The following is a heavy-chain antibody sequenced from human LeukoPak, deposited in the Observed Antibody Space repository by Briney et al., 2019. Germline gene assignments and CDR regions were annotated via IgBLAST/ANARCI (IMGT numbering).Heavy chain of an antibody. CDR3: ARGEYGSGSYHIDY. D-gene: IGHD3-10*01. V-gene: IGHV3-48*04. Sequence: GGSLRLSCAASGFTFSDYVMIWVRQAPGKGLEWVSYISSSGSTIYYADSVKGRFTISRDNAKNSLYLQMNSLRAEDTAVYYCARGEYGSGSYHIDYWGQGTLVTVSS. CDR2: ISSSGSTI. CDR1: GFTFSDYV. J-gene: IGHJ4*02.